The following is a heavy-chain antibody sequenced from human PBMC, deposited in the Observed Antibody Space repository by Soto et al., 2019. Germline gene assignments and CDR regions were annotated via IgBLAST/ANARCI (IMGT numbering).Heavy chain of an antibody. V-gene: IGHV3-23*01. CDR1: GFTFSSYA. CDR3: AKGDGYNSVDYYYYYGMDV. CDR2: ISGSGGST. D-gene: IGHD5-12*01. Sequence: LRLSCAASGFTFSSYAMSWVRQAPGKGLEWVSAISGSGGSTDYADSVKARFTISRDNSKNTLYMQMNRLRAEDTAVYYCAKGDGYNSVDYYYYYGMDVWGQGTTVTVSS. J-gene: IGHJ6*02.